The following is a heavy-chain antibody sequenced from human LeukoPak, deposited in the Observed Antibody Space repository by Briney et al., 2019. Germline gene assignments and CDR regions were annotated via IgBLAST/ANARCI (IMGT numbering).Heavy chain of an antibody. D-gene: IGHD2-15*01. Sequence: GGSLRLSCAASGFTFSSYAMSWVRQAPGKGLEWVSAISGSGGSTYYADSVKGRFTISRDNSKNTLYLQMNSLRAEDTAVYYCAKGGIGGSFNLYYFDYWGQGTLVTVSS. J-gene: IGHJ4*02. CDR1: GFTFSSYA. V-gene: IGHV3-23*01. CDR3: AKGGIGGSFNLYYFDY. CDR2: ISGSGGST.